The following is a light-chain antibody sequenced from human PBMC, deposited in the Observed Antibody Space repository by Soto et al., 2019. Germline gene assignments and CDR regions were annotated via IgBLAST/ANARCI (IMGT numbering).Light chain of an antibody. V-gene: IGLV2-23*01. Sequence: QSALTQPASVSGSPGQSITISCTGTSSDVGSYNLVSWYQQHPGKAPKLMISEGNKRPSGISNRFSGSKSGNTASLTISGLQAEDEADYYCCSFATSGTWVFGGGTKLT. J-gene: IGLJ3*02. CDR1: SSDVGSYNL. CDR2: EGN. CDR3: CSFATSGTWV.